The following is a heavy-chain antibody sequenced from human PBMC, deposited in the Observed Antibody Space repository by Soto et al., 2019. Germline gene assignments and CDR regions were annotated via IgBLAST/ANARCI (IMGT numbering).Heavy chain of an antibody. V-gene: IGHV3-30*18. Sequence: GGSLRLSCAASGFTFSSYGMHWVRQAPGKGLEWVAVISYDGSNKYYADSVKGRFTISRDNSKNTLYLQMNSLRAEDTAVYYCAKDLRSYYYDSSGYSYYFDYWGQGTLVTV. CDR1: GFTFSSYG. CDR2: ISYDGSNK. CDR3: AKDLRSYYYDSSGYSYYFDY. J-gene: IGHJ4*02. D-gene: IGHD3-22*01.